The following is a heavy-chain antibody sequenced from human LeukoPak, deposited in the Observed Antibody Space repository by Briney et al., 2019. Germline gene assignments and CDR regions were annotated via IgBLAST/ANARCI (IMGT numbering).Heavy chain of an antibody. J-gene: IGHJ4*02. CDR1: GFTFSSSW. V-gene: IGHV3-7*03. CDR3: ARHRRAHGY. CDR2: IKEDGSEK. Sequence: GGSLRLSCEASGFTFSSSWMTWVRQAPGKGLEWVANIKEDGSEKYYVDSVKGRFTISRNNAKNSLYLQMNSLRAEDTAVYYCARHRRAHGYWGQGTLVTVSS.